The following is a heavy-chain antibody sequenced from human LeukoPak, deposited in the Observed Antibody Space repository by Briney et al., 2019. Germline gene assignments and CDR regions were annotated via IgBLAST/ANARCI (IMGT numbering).Heavy chain of an antibody. D-gene: IGHD3-3*01. CDR2: INHSGST. CDR1: GGSFSGYY. V-gene: IGHV4-34*01. CDR3: ARFPPYDFWSGYYNTYFDY. J-gene: IGHJ4*02. Sequence: SETLSLTCAVYGGSFSGYYWSWIRQPPGKGLEWIGEINHSGSTNYNPFLKSRVTISVDTSKNQFSLKLSSVTAADTAVYYCARFPPYDFWSGYYNTYFDYWGQGTLVTVSS.